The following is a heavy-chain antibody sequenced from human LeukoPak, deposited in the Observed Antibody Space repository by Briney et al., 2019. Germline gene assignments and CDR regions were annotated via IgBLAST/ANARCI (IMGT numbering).Heavy chain of an antibody. J-gene: IGHJ4*02. Sequence: SETLSLTCAVYGGSFSGYYWSWIRQPPGKGLEWIGEINHSGSTYYSPSLKSRVTISVDTSKNQFSLKLSSVTAADTAVYHCARVDSSGYYYAYVDYWGQGTLVTVSS. CDR3: ARVDSSGYYYAYVDY. CDR2: INHSGST. V-gene: IGHV4-34*01. CDR1: GGSFSGYY. D-gene: IGHD3-22*01.